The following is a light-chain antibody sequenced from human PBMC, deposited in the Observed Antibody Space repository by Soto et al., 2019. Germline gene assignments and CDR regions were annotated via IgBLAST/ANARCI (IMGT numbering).Light chain of an antibody. J-gene: IGLJ3*02. V-gene: IGLV1-40*01. CDR2: GNS. CDR3: HSYDSSLSGVV. Sequence: QSVLTQPPSVSGAPGQRVTISCTGSSSNIGAGYDVHGYQQLPGTVPKLLIYGNSNRPSGVPDRFSGSKSGTSASLAITGLGAEDEADYYCHSYDSSLSGVVFGGGTKLTVL. CDR1: SSNIGAGYD.